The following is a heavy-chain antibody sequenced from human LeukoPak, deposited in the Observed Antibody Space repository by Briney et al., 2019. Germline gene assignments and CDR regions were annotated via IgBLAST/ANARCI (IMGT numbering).Heavy chain of an antibody. J-gene: IGHJ5*02. D-gene: IGHD5-18*01. CDR3: ARDRVAAMVTGWFDP. CDR1: GYTFTGYY. Sequence: ASVKVSCKASGYTFTGYYMHWVRQAPGQGLEWMGWINPNSGGTNYAQKFQGRVTMTRDTSISTAYMELSRLRSDDTAVYYCARDRVAAMVTGWFDPWGQGTLVTVSS. CDR2: INPNSGGT. V-gene: IGHV1-2*02.